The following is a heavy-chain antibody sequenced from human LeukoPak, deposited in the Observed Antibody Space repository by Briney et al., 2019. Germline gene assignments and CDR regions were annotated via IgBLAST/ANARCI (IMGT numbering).Heavy chain of an antibody. CDR2: INWSGGST. V-gene: IGHV3-20*04. J-gene: IGHJ4*02. CDR3: ARAPITSPFYFDY. CDR1: GFAFDEHG. Sequence: GGSLRLSCTASGFAFDEHGMSWVRQVPGKGLEWVSGINWSGGSTGYADPLRGRFTISRDYAKNSLYLQMDSLRAEDTALYYCARAPITSPFYFDYWGQGTLVTVSS. D-gene: IGHD2-2*01.